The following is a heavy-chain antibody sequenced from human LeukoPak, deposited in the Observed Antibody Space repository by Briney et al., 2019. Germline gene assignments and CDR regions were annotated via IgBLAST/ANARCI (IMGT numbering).Heavy chain of an antibody. CDR3: ARDSLIGGRYYYYGMDV. CDR2: IIPIFGTA. Sequence: ASVKVSCKASGGTFSSYAISWVRQAPGQGLEWMGGIIPIFGTANYAQKFQGRVTITADESTSTAYMELSSLRSEDTAVYYCARDSLIGGRYYYYGMDVWGQGTTVTVSS. D-gene: IGHD3-10*01. V-gene: IGHV1-69*13. J-gene: IGHJ6*02. CDR1: GGTFSSYA.